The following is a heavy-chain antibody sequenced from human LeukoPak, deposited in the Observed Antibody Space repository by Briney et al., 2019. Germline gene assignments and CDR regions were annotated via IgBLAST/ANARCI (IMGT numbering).Heavy chain of an antibody. J-gene: IGHJ6*03. CDR2: INHSGST. CDR1: GGSFSGYY. CDR3: ARFRGFGYYYMDV. Sequence: KTSETLSLTCAVYGGSFSGYYWSWIRQPPGKGLDWIGEINHSGSTNYNPSLKSRVTISVDTSKNQFSLKLSSVTAADTAVYYCARFRGFGYYYMDVWGKGTTVTVSS. V-gene: IGHV4-34*01. D-gene: IGHD3-16*01.